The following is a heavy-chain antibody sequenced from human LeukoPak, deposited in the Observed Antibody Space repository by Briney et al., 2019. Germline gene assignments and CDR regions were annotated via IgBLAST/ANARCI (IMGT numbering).Heavy chain of an antibody. CDR2: IIPIFGTA. J-gene: IGHJ4*02. Sequence: SVKVSCKASGGTFSSYAISWVRQAPGQGLEWMGGIIPIFGTANYAQKFQGRVTITADESTSTAYMELSSLRSEDTAVYYCAIRVNLNYVRSEFYFDCCGQGTLVTVSS. CDR1: GGTFSSYA. CDR3: AIRVNLNYVRSEFYFDC. D-gene: IGHD1-7*01. V-gene: IGHV1-69*01.